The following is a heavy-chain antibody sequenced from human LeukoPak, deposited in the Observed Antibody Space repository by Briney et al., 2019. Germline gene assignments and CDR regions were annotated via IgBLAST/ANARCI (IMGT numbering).Heavy chain of an antibody. CDR1: GGSIRSYY. J-gene: IGHJ6*04. D-gene: IGHD1-26*01. V-gene: IGHV4-4*07. CDR3: ARDRSGPWDV. CDR2: IYTSGST. Sequence: PSETLSLTCSISGGSIRSYYWSWIRQPAGKGLEWIGRIYTSGSTNYNPSLKSRVTLSVDTSKNQFSLKLSSVTAADTAVYYCARDRSGPWDVWGKGTTVTISS.